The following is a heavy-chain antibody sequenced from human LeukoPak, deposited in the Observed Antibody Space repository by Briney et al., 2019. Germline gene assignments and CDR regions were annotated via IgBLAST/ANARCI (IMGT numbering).Heavy chain of an antibody. J-gene: IGHJ3*02. CDR2: IYSGGST. D-gene: IGHD1-26*01. CDR1: GFTVSSNY. CDR3: AHSRIYEEDAFDI. Sequence: GGSRRLSCAASGFTVSSNYMSWVRQAPGKGLEWVSVIYSGGSTYYADSVKGRFTISRDNSKNTLYLQMNSLRAEDTAVYYCAHSRIYEEDAFDIWGQGTMVTVSS. V-gene: IGHV3-66*01.